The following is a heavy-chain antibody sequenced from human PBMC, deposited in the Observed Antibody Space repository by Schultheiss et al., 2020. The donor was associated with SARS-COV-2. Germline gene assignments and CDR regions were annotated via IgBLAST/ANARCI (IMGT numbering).Heavy chain of an antibody. D-gene: IGHD3-3*01. J-gene: IGHJ3*02. Sequence: ASVKVSCKASGYTFTSYGISWVRQAPGQGLEWMGWISAYNGNTNYAQKLQGRVTMTRDTSISTAYMELSRLRSDDTAVYYCARGFSWSDAFDIWGQGTTVTVSS. V-gene: IGHV1-18*01. CDR3: ARGFSWSDAFDI. CDR1: GYTFTSYG. CDR2: ISAYNGNT.